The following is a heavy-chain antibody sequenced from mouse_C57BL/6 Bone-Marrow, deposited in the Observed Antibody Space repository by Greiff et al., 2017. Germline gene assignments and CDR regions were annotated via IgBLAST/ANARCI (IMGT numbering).Heavy chain of an antibody. D-gene: IGHD1-1*01. CDR3: ARPFYYGDV. V-gene: IGHV1-69*01. Sequence: VQLQQPGAELVMPGASVKLSCKASGYTFTSYWMHWVKQRPGQGLEWIGEIDPSDSYTNYNQKFKGKSTLTVDKSSSTAYMQLSSLTSEDSAVYYCARPFYYGDVWGTGTTVTVSS. CDR1: GYTFTSYW. J-gene: IGHJ1*03. CDR2: IDPSDSYT.